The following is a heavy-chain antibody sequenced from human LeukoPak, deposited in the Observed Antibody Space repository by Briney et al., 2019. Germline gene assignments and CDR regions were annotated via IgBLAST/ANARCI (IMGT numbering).Heavy chain of an antibody. CDR2: IYTSGST. Sequence: SETLSLTCTVSGGSISSYYWSWIRQPAGKGLEWIGRIYTSGSTNYNPSLKSRVTMSVDTSKNQFSLKLRSVTAADTAVYYCARGSSGSTKRYYFDSWGQGALVTVPS. CDR3: ARGSSGSTKRYYFDS. D-gene: IGHD6-19*01. J-gene: IGHJ4*02. CDR1: GGSISSYY. V-gene: IGHV4-4*07.